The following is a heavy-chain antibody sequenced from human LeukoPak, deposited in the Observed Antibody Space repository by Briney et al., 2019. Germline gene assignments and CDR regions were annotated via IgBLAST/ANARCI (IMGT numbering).Heavy chain of an antibody. CDR2: ISYDGSNK. D-gene: IGHD6-13*01. CDR3: AKDVSSSWYYFDY. J-gene: IGHJ4*02. V-gene: IGHV3-30*18. Sequence: GGSLRLSCAASGFTFSSYGMHWVRQAPGKGLVWVAVISYDGSNKYYADSVKGRFTISRDNSKNTLYLQMNSLRAEDTAVYYCAKDVSSSWYYFDYWGQGTLVTVSS. CDR1: GFTFSSYG.